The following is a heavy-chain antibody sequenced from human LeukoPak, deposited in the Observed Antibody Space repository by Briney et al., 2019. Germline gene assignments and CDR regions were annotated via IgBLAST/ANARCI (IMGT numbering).Heavy chain of an antibody. CDR3: ARAPVAATFYYYYMDV. V-gene: IGHV4-34*01. J-gene: IGHJ6*03. D-gene: IGHD6-19*01. CDR1: GGSFSGYY. Sequence: KASETLSLTCAVYGGSFSGYYWSWLRQPPGKGLEWIGEINHSGSTNYNPSLKSRVTISVDTSKNQFSLKLSSVTAADTAVYYCARAPVAATFYYYYMDVWGKGTTVTVSS. CDR2: INHSGST.